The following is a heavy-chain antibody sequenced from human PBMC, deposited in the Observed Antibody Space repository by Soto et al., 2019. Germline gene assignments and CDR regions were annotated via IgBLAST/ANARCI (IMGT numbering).Heavy chain of an antibody. CDR2: ISGSSDFL. D-gene: IGHD6-13*01. V-gene: IGHV3-21*01. CDR3: ATSTWYAFDI. J-gene: IGHJ3*02. Sequence: EVQLVESGGGLVKPGGSLRLSCAASGFTFSNSIINWVRQAPGQGLEWVSSISGSSDFLYYADSVKGRFTISRDTATNSLCLQMNSLRAEDTAVYYCATSTWYAFDIWGQGTMVTVSS. CDR1: GFTFSNSI.